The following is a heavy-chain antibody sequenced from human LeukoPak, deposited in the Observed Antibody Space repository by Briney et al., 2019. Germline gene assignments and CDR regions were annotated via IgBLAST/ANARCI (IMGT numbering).Heavy chain of an antibody. D-gene: IGHD2-15*01. V-gene: IGHV3-43*01. CDR1: GLSIGDNS. Sequence: GGSLRLSCAASGLSIGDNSMHWVRQAREKGLEWVSFISWDESTTYYSDSVKGRFTVSRDSSKNSLHLQMNSLRTEDTALYYCARGPNRWWVVSRNWGMDVWGQGTTVTVSS. J-gene: IGHJ6*02. CDR2: ISWDESTT. CDR3: ARGPNRWWVVSRNWGMDV.